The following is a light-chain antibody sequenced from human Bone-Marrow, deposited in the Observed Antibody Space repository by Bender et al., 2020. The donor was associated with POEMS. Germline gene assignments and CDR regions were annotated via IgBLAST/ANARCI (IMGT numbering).Light chain of an antibody. CDR2: GDS. J-gene: IGLJ3*02. CDR1: SSNIGSSY. Sequence: QSVLTQPPSASGTPGQRVTISCSGSSSNIGSSYVYWYQQVPGTAPKPLIHGDSQRPSGVSDRFSGSKSGNTASLTISGLQAEDEADYYCGSYTSSSTLWVFGGGTKLTVL. CDR3: GSYTSSSTLWV. V-gene: IGLV1-47*01.